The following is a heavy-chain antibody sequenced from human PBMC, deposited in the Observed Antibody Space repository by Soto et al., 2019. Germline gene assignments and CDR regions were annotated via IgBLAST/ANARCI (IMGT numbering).Heavy chain of an antibody. Sequence: QVQLQESGPGLVKPSETLSLTCTVSGGSISSYYWSWIRQPPGKGLEYIGYIYYSGSTNYNPSLKSGVTITVDTSKNQFYLKLSSVPAADTAVYYCARLYSNQGLGYPFDYWGQGTLVTVSS. V-gene: IGHV4-59*01. CDR2: IYYSGST. CDR3: ARLYSNQGLGYPFDY. CDR1: GGSISSYY. J-gene: IGHJ4*02. D-gene: IGHD6-13*01.